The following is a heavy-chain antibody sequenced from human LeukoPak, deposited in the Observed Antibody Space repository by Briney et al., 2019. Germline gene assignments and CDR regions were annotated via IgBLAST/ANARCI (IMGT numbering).Heavy chain of an antibody. CDR1: GFAFDEHG. Sequence: GGSLRLSCTASGFAFDEHGMSWVRQVPGKGLVWVSRVKSDGSSTSYADSVKGRFTISRDNARNTLYLQMNSLRAEDTAVYYCARDGFLGPVTAYLDYWGQGTPVTVSS. CDR2: VKSDGSST. CDR3: ARDGFLGPVTAYLDY. V-gene: IGHV3-74*01. D-gene: IGHD2-21*02. J-gene: IGHJ4*02.